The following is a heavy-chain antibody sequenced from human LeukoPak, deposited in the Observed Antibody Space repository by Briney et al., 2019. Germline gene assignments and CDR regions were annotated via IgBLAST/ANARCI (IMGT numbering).Heavy chain of an antibody. CDR2: VSYDGSNK. D-gene: IGHD1-26*01. Sequence: GGSLRLSCAASGFTFSSYAVHWVRQAPGKGLEWVAVVSYDGSNKYYANSVKGRFTISGDKSKNTLHLQMNSLRAEDTAIYYCARDTSFAVGATLDFWGQGTLVTVSS. J-gene: IGHJ4*02. CDR1: GFTFSSYA. CDR3: ARDTSFAVGATLDF. V-gene: IGHV3-30*04.